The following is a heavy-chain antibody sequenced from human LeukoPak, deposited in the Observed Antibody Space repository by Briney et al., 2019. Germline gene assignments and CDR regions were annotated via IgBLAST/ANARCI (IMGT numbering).Heavy chain of an antibody. D-gene: IGHD6-19*01. CDR1: GFSFSSYA. CDR2: ICSTSGST. V-gene: IGHV3-23*01. J-gene: IGHJ6*02. CDR3: ARERSVASFLDV. Sequence: GGSLRLSCAGSGFSFSSYAMSWVRQAPGKGLEWVAAICSTSGSTHYADSVEGRFTISRDNSNNTLYLQMSSLRAEDTAIYYCARERSVASFLDVWGQGTTVTVSS.